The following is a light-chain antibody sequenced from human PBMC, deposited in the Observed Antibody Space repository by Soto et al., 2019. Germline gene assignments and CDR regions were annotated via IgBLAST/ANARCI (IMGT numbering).Light chain of an antibody. CDR3: QQYNNWPPLT. Sequence: EIVMTQSPVTLSVSPGERATLSCRASQSVSRNLAWYQQKPGQAPSLLIYAASTRATGIPARFSGSGSGTEFTLTISSLQSEDFAVYYCQQYNNWPPLTFGQGTKVEIK. V-gene: IGKV3-15*01. CDR1: QSVSRN. CDR2: AAS. J-gene: IGKJ1*01.